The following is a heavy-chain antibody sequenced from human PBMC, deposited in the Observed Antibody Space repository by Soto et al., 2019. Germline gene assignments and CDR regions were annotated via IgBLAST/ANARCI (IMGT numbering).Heavy chain of an antibody. J-gene: IGHJ4*02. CDR3: ARDGSYGSPNYFDY. V-gene: IGHV1-69*13. CDR2: IIPIFGTA. CDR1: GGTFSSYA. Sequence: ASVKVSCKASGGTFSSYAISWVRQAPGQGLEWLGGIIPIFGTANYAQKFQGRVTITADESTSTAYMELSSLRSEDTAVYYCARDGSYGSPNYFDYWGQGTLVTVSS. D-gene: IGHD5-18*01.